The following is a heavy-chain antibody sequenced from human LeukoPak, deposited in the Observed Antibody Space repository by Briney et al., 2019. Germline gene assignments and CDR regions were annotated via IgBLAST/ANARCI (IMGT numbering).Heavy chain of an antibody. CDR2: IILILGTT. D-gene: IGHD3-10*01. Sequence: ASVKVSCKSSGGAFSNYAISWVRLAPGRSPEWMGGIILILGTTIYAQKFQGRVTITAEESTQTVYLDLSSLKSEDTALYYCATGPKRYGSGTYYYFDSWGQGTLVTVSS. CDR1: GGAFSNYA. CDR3: ATGPKRYGSGTYYYFDS. J-gene: IGHJ4*02. V-gene: IGHV1-69*13.